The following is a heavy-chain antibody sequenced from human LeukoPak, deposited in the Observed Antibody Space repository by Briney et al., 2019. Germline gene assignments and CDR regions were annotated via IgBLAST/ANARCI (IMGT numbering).Heavy chain of an antibody. D-gene: IGHD3-9*01. V-gene: IGHV3-21*01. J-gene: IGHJ4*02. CDR1: GFTFNTFN. Sequence: GGSLRLSCAASGFTFNTFNMNWVRQAPGKGLEWVSSITSGGDYIYYADSVKGRFTTSRDNAKNSLSLQLNSLRVEDTAVYYCARGHYDVLAASYRWTPDYWGQGTLVTVSS. CDR2: ITSGGDYI. CDR3: ARGHYDVLAASYRWTPDY.